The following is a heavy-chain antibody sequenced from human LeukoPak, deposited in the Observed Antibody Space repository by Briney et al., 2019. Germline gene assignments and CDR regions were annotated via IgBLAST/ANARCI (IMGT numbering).Heavy chain of an antibody. CDR3: ARANYYDTSGYSRGAFDI. V-gene: IGHV4-59*01. CDR1: GGSISDYF. Sequence: SETLSLTCTVSGGSISDYFWSWIRQPPGEGLEWIGYIYYSGTTYYNPSLKSRVTISVDASKNQFSLRLTSVTAADTAVYYCARANYYDTSGYSRGAFDIWGQGTMVTVSS. J-gene: IGHJ3*02. D-gene: IGHD3-22*01. CDR2: IYYSGTT.